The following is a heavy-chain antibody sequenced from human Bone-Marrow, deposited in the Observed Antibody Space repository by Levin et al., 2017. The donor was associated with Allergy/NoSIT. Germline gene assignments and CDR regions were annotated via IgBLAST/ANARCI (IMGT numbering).Heavy chain of an antibody. CDR2: ISYDGGHK. J-gene: IGHJ5*02. CDR3: AKCKSGFGITIFGVGLDP. D-gene: IGHD3-3*01. V-gene: IGHV3-33*06. CDR1: GFTFSAFG. Sequence: GGSLRLSCAASGFTFSAFGMHWVRQPPGRGLEWVAVISYDGGHKFYADSVKGRFTISRDNSKNTLYLQMNSLRAEDTAIYYCAKCKSGFGITIFGVGLDPWGQGTLVTVSS.